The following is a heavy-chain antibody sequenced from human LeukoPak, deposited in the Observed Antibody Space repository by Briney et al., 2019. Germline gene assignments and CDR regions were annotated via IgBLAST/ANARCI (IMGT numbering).Heavy chain of an antibody. Sequence: GGSLRLSCAASGFTFSSCGMHWVRHAPGKGLEWVAVISYYGSNKDYADSVKGRFTISRDNSKNTLYLQMNSLRAEDTAVYYCAKSIDSSGYYSFFDYWGQGALVTVSS. CDR2: ISYYGSNK. D-gene: IGHD3-22*01. V-gene: IGHV3-30*18. J-gene: IGHJ4*02. CDR3: AKSIDSSGYYSFFDY. CDR1: GFTFSSCG.